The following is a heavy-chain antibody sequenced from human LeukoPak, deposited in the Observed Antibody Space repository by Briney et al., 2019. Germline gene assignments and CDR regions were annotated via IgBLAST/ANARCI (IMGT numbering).Heavy chain of an antibody. V-gene: IGHV4-31*03. CDR3: ARATSYCYGRWVVPIIDY. CDR1: GGSISSGGYY. D-gene: IGHD3-10*02. CDR2: IYYSGST. J-gene: IGHJ4*02. Sequence: PSQTLSLTCTVSGGSISSGGYYWRWIRQHPGKGLEWIGYIYYSGSTYYNPSLKSRATISVDTSKNQFSLKLSSGTAAATAVYYSARATSYCYGRWVVPIIDYCGQGPLVTVSS.